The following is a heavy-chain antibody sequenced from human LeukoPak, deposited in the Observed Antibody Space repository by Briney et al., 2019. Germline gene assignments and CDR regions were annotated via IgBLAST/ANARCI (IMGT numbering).Heavy chain of an antibody. Sequence: SETLSLTCTVSGGSISSYYWSWIRQPPGKGLEWIGYIYYSGSTNYNPSLKSRVTISVDTSKNQFSLNLSAVSAADTAVYFCARHHPAPETYYFDFWGQGSLVAVSS. CDR1: GGSISSYY. CDR2: IYYSGST. CDR3: ARHHPAPETYYFDF. J-gene: IGHJ4*02. V-gene: IGHV4-59*08.